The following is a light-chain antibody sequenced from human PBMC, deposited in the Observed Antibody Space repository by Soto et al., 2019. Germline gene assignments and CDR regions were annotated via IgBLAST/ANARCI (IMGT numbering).Light chain of an antibody. CDR2: GVF. CDR3: QQYGGSPYT. V-gene: IGKV3-20*01. J-gene: IGKJ2*01. CDR1: QSVASNY. Sequence: EIVLTQSPGTLSLSPGETATLSCRASQSVASNYLAWYQQKPGRAPGLLIYGVFNRATGIADRFSGSGSGTDFTLTISTLEPEDFAVYYCQQYGGSPYTFGQGTKLETK.